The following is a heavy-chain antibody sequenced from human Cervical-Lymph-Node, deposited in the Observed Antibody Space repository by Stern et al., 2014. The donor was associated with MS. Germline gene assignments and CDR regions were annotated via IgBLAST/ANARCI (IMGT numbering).Heavy chain of an antibody. Sequence: VQLVESGGGVVQPGRSLRLSCAASGFTFSNYGMHWVRQAPGQGLEWVAFISSDESNKYYADSVKGRFTISRDNSRNTLYVQMNSLRTEDTAVYYCAKDYPQRYDFWSGWADYWGQGALVTVSS. CDR3: AKDYPQRYDFWSGWADY. CDR1: GFTFSNYG. CDR2: ISSDESNK. J-gene: IGHJ4*02. V-gene: IGHV3-30*18. D-gene: IGHD3-3*01.